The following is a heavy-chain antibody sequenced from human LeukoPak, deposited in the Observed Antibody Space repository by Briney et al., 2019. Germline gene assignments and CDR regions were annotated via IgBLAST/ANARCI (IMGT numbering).Heavy chain of an antibody. CDR3: ARQNDFRLDY. D-gene: IGHD3-3*01. CDR1: GYTSSSYW. V-gene: IGHV5-51*01. CDR2: IYPGDSDT. Sequence: GESLKISCKGSGYTSSSYWIGWVRQMPGKGLEWMGIIYPGDSDTRYSPSLQGQVTISVDTSIGTAYLQWSSLKASDTAIYYCARQNDFRLDYWGQGTLVTVSS. J-gene: IGHJ4*02.